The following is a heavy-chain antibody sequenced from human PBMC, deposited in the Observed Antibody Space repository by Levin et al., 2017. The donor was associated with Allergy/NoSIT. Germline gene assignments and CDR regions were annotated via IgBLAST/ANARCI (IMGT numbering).Heavy chain of an antibody. CDR2: ISSTSSHI. V-gene: IGHV3-21*01. J-gene: IGHJ3*02. CDR3: GRGDAFDI. Sequence: LSLTCAASGFTFDSYTMNWVRQAPGKGLEWVSSISSTSSHIYYADSVKGRFTISRDNAKNSLDLQMNSLRVEDTAVYYCGRGDAFDIWGQGTMVTVSS. CDR1: GFTFDSYT.